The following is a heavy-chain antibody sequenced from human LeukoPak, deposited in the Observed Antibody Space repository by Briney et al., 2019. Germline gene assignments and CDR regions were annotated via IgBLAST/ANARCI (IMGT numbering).Heavy chain of an antibody. Sequence: ASVKVSCKASGYTFTSYAMHWVRQAPGQRLEWMGWINAGNGNTKYSQKFQGRVTITRDTSASTAYMELSSLRSEDTAVYYCAREGGTYYYDSSGYPLDYWGQGTLVTVSS. V-gene: IGHV1-3*01. J-gene: IGHJ4*02. D-gene: IGHD3-22*01. CDR2: INAGNGNT. CDR3: AREGGTYYYDSSGYPLDY. CDR1: GYTFTSYA.